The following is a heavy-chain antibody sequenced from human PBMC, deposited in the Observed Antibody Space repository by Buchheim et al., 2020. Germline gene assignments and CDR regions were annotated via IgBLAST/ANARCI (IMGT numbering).Heavy chain of an antibody. CDR2: ISTSSSFI. D-gene: IGHD3-10*01. CDR1: GFTFSSYT. Sequence: EVQLVESGGGLVKPGGSLRLSCAGSGFTFSSYTMNWVRQAPGKGLEWVSSISTSSSFIYYADSVKGRFTISRDNAKNALYLQMNSLRAEDTAVYYCARDLTMESVYWGQGTL. V-gene: IGHV3-21*01. CDR3: ARDLTMESVY. J-gene: IGHJ4*02.